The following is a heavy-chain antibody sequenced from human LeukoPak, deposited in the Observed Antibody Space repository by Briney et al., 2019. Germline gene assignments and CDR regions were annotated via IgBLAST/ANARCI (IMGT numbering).Heavy chain of an antibody. J-gene: IGHJ4*02. Sequence: SETLSLTCTVSGGSISSYYWSWIRQPPGKGLEWIGYISYSGNTNYNPSLKSRVTISADTSKNQFSLKMSSVTAADTAVYFCARLRNWAWDFDSWGQGTLVTVSS. CDR3: ARLRNWAWDFDS. CDR2: ISYSGNT. CDR1: GGSISSYY. D-gene: IGHD7-27*01. V-gene: IGHV4-59*01.